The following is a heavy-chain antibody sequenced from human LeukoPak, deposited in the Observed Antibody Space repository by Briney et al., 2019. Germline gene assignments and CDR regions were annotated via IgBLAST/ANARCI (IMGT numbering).Heavy chain of an antibody. CDR1: GFTFSTYT. CDR3: AKSPGLLPFY. V-gene: IGHV3-30-3*02. Sequence: PGGSLRLSCSPSGFTFSTYTIHWVRQAPGKGLEWVAVISSDGSNKYYADSVKGRFTLSRDNSKNTLYLQMNSLRAEDTAVYYCAKSPGLLPFYCGQGTLVTVSS. CDR2: ISSDGSNK. D-gene: IGHD2-15*01. J-gene: IGHJ4*02.